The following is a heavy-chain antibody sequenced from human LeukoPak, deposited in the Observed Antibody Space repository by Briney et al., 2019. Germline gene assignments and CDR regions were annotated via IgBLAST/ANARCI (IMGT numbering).Heavy chain of an antibody. CDR3: ARGPSPYYDSSGYAGGCDY. D-gene: IGHD3-22*01. V-gene: IGHV3-48*01. CDR2: ISSSSSTI. Sequence: GGSLRLSCAASGFTFSNFAIHWVRQAPGKGLEWVSYISSSSSTIYYADSVKGRFTISRDNAKNSLYLQMNSLRAEDTAVYYCARGPSPYYDSSGYAGGCDYWGQGTLVTVSS. CDR1: GFTFSNFA. J-gene: IGHJ4*02.